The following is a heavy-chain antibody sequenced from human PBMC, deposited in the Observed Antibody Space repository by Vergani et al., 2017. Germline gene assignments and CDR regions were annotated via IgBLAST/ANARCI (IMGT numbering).Heavy chain of an antibody. CDR1: GFTFSTYS. Sequence: EVQLVESGGGLVKPGGSLRLSCAASGFTFSTYSMNWVRQAPGKGLEWVSSISGSSSYIYYADSVKGRFTVSRDNAKNSLYLQMNSLRAEDTALYYCAGGYCSGGSCDLSAVWGQGTLVTVSS. V-gene: IGHV3-21*01. D-gene: IGHD2-15*01. CDR3: AGGYCSGGSCDLSAV. J-gene: IGHJ4*02. CDR2: ISGSSSYI.